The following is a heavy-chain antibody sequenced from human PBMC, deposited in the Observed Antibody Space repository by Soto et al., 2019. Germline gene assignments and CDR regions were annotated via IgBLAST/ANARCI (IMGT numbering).Heavy chain of an antibody. D-gene: IGHD3-10*01. Sequence: QVQLVQSGADVKKPGSSVKVSCKASGGTFSSYTISWVRQDPGQGLEWMGRIIPILGIANYAQKFQGRVTITADKSTSTAYMELSSLRSEDMAVYYCAREEYYYGSGAFFDYWGQGTLVTVSS. V-gene: IGHV1-69*08. CDR1: GGTFSSYT. J-gene: IGHJ4*02. CDR3: AREEYYYGSGAFFDY. CDR2: IIPILGIA.